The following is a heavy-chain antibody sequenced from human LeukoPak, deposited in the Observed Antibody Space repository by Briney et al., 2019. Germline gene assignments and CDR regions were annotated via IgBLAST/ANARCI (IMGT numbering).Heavy chain of an antibody. CDR2: ISSSSSYI. Sequence: GGSLRLSCAASGFTFSSYNMSWVRQAPGKGLEWVSSISSSSSYIYYADSVKGRFTISRDNAKNSLYLQMNSLRAEDTAVYYCARVLVLYYGMDVWSQGTTVTVSS. CDR3: ARVLVLYYGMDV. CDR1: GFTFSSYN. V-gene: IGHV3-21*01. J-gene: IGHJ6*02. D-gene: IGHD2/OR15-2a*01.